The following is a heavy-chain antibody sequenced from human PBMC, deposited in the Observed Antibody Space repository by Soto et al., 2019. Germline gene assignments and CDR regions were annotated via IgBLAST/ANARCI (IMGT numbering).Heavy chain of an antibody. V-gene: IGHV3-23*01. CDR2: ISGSGGST. CDR1: GFTFSSYA. D-gene: IGHD3-3*01. CDR3: AKSAAYDFWRGYIFDY. Sequence: LRLSCAASGFTFSSYAMSWARQAPGKGLEWVSAISGSGGSTYYADSVKGPFTISRDNSKNTLYLQMNSLRAEDTAVYYCAKSAAYDFWRGYIFDYWGQGTLVTVSS. J-gene: IGHJ4*02.